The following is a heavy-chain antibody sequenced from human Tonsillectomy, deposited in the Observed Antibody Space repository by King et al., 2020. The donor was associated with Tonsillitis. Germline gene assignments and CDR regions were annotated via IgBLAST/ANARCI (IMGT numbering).Heavy chain of an antibody. CDR1: GGSISSYY. V-gene: IGHV4-59*01. CDR2: IYYSGST. J-gene: IGHJ4*02. CDR3: ARGGLGTVVHDY. Sequence: VQLQESGPGLVKPSETLSLTCTVSGGSISSYYWSWIRQPPGKGLEWIGYIYYSGSTNYNPSLKSRVTISVDTSKNQFSLKLSSVTAADAAVYYCARGGLGTVVHDYWGQGTLVTVSS. D-gene: IGHD4-23*01.